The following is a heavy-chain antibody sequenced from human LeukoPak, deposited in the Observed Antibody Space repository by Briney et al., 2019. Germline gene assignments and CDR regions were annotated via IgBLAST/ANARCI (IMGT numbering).Heavy chain of an antibody. J-gene: IGHJ4*02. V-gene: IGHV1-2*02. D-gene: IGHD3-22*01. CDR3: ARLSTIGDSSGYLVN. CDR2: INPNSGGT. Sequence: ASVKVSCKASGYTFTGYYIHWVRQAPGQGLEWMGWINPNSGGTNYAQKFQGRVTMTRDTSISTAYMELSRLRSDDTAVYYCARLSTIGDSSGYLVNWGQGTLVTVSS. CDR1: GYTFTGYY.